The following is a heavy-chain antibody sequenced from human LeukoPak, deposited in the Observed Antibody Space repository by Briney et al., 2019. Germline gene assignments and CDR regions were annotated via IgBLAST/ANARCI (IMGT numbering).Heavy chain of an antibody. CDR1: GGSISSGGYY. V-gene: IGHV4-31*03. CDR2: IYYGGST. CDR3: ARGVSSEYYYDSSGYYWFDP. Sequence: PSETLSLTCTVSGGSISSGGYYWSWIRQHPGEGLEWIGYIYYGGSTYYNPSLKSRATISVDTSKNQFSLKLSSVTAADTAVYYCARGVSSEYYYDSSGYYWFDPWGQGTLVTVSS. J-gene: IGHJ5*02. D-gene: IGHD3-22*01.